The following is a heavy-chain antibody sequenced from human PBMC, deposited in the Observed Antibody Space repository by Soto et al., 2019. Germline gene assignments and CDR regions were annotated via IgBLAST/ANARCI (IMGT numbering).Heavy chain of an antibody. CDR3: AKDPAQQHLPVSAWFDP. Sequence: EVQLLESGGGLVQPGGSLRLSCAASGFTFSSYAMSWVRQAPGKGLDWVSAISGSGGSTYYADSVKGRFTISRDNSKNTLYLQMSSLRAEDTAVYYCAKDPAQQHLPVSAWFDPWGQGTLVTVSS. V-gene: IGHV3-23*01. CDR1: GFTFSSYA. J-gene: IGHJ5*02. D-gene: IGHD6-13*01. CDR2: ISGSGGST.